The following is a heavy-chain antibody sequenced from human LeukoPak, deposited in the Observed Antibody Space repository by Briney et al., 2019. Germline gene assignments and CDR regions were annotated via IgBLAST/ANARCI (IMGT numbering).Heavy chain of an antibody. Sequence: GGSLRLSCAASGFTFSSYGMHWVRQAPGKGLEWVAFIRYDGSNKYYADSVKGRFTISRNNSKNTLYLQMNSLRAEDTAVYYCAKDLNARFWQQQVLWGQGTLVTVSS. CDR1: GFTFSSYG. D-gene: IGHD6-13*01. V-gene: IGHV3-30*02. CDR3: AKDLNARFWQQQVL. J-gene: IGHJ4*02. CDR2: IRYDGSNK.